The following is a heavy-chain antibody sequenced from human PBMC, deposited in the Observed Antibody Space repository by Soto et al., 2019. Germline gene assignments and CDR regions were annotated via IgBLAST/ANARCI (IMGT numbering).Heavy chain of an antibody. V-gene: IGHV4-59*01. CDR2: IYYSGST. D-gene: IGHD6-13*01. J-gene: IGHJ6*02. CDR1: GGSISSYY. CDR3: AREISAAGYYYYGMDV. Sequence: KPSETLSLTCTVSGGSISSYYWSWIRQPPGKGLEWIGYIYYSGSTNYNPSLKSRVTISVDTSKNQFSLKLSSVTAADTAVYYCAREISAAGYYYYGMDVWGQGTTVTVSS.